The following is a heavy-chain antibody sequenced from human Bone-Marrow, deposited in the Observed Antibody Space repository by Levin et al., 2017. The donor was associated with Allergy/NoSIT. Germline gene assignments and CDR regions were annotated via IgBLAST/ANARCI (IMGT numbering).Heavy chain of an antibody. Sequence: GGSLRLSCAASGFTFSDYSMSWVRQAPGKGLEWVATIREDGSERYYVDSVKGRFTVSRDNAKNSLFLQMNSLRGEDTAVYYCARGRGWGTTTIRSFDNWGQGTLVIVSS. V-gene: IGHV3-7*01. CDR3: ARGRGWGTTTIRSFDN. CDR1: GFTFSDYS. CDR2: IREDGSER. D-gene: IGHD3-16*01. J-gene: IGHJ4*02.